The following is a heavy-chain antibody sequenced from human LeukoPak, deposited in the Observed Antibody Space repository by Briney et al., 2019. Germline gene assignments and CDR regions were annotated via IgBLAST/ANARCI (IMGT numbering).Heavy chain of an antibody. CDR2: IRDSGET. Sequence: GGSLRLSCAGSGFSVSNYYMSWVRQAPGKGLEWVSLIRDSGETFYADSVKGRFTISRDNSKNTMYLQMNRLRVEDTAVYFCARDRAVTQDWVEFDPWGKGTLVTVSS. CDR3: ARDRAVTQDWVEFDP. J-gene: IGHJ5*02. V-gene: IGHV3-66*03. CDR1: GFSVSNYY. D-gene: IGHD4-17*01.